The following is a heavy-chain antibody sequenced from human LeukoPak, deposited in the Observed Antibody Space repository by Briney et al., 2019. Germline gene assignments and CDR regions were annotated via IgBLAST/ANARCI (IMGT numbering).Heavy chain of an antibody. Sequence: PGRSLRLSCAASGFTFSSYGMHWVRQAPGKGLEWVAVISYDGSNKYYADSVKGRFTISRNNSKNTLYLQMNSLRAEDTAVYYCAKDMVRGVIAWWFYPWGQGTLVTVSS. V-gene: IGHV3-30*18. J-gene: IGHJ5*02. CDR1: GFTFSSYG. CDR3: AKDMVRGVIAWWFYP. D-gene: IGHD3-10*01. CDR2: ISYDGSNK.